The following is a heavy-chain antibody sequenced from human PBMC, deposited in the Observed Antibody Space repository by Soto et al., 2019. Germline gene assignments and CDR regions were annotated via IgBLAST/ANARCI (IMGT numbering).Heavy chain of an antibody. CDR3: ARDIIGDSSGAIDQ. J-gene: IGHJ4*02. CDR1: GFTFRNHG. CDR2: IWNAGNSK. V-gene: IGHV3-33*01. Sequence: QVQLVESGGGVVQPGRSLRLSCAASGFTFRNHGMHWVLQSPGKRLEWVAVIWNAGNSKYYGDSVRGRFTISRDNYKNTLDLQMVSLRAEVTAVYYCARDIIGDSSGAIDQWGQGTLVTVSS. D-gene: IGHD6-19*01.